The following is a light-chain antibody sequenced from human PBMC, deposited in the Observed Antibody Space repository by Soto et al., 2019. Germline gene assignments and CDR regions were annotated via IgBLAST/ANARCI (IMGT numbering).Light chain of an antibody. CDR1: SSDVGAYNS. V-gene: IGLV2-14*01. Sequence: QSALTQPASVSGSPGQSITISCTGTSSDVGAYNSVSWYQQHPGKAPKLMIYDVGNRPSGVSNRFSGSTSGNTASLTISGLQAEDEADYYCSSYTSSSTLGVVFGGGTKLTVL. CDR3: SSYTSSSTLGVV. CDR2: DVG. J-gene: IGLJ2*01.